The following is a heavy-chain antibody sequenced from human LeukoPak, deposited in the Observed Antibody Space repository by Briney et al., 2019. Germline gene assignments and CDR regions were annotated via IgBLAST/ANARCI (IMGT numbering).Heavy chain of an antibody. CDR3: AREARGGSYWVYDY. D-gene: IGHD1-26*01. CDR1: GFTFSSYS. Sequence: PGGSLRLSCAASGFTFSSYSMNWVRQAPGKGLEWVSYISSSSSTIYYADSEKGRFTISRDNAKNSPYLQMNSLRDEDTAVYYCAREARGGSYWVYDYWGQGTLVTVSS. V-gene: IGHV3-48*02. CDR2: ISSSSSTI. J-gene: IGHJ4*02.